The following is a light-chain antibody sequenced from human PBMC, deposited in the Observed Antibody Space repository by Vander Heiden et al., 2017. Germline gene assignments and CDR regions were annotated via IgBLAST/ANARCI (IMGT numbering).Light chain of an antibody. CDR3: AAWDDSLNVVV. V-gene: IGLV1-36*01. J-gene: IGLJ2*01. CDR2: DDD. Sequence: QSVLTQPPSVSEAPRQRVTISCSGSSSNIGNNAVNWYQQLPGKAPKLLIYDDDLLPSGVSDRFSGSKSGTSASLAISGLQSEDEADYYCAAWDDSLNVVVFGGGTKLTGL. CDR1: SSNIGNNA.